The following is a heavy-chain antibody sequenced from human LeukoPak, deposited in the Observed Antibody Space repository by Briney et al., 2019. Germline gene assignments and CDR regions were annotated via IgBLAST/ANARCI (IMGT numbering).Heavy chain of an antibody. CDR3: ARGGSSGWCPFDY. J-gene: IGHJ4*02. D-gene: IGHD6-19*01. Sequence: ASVKVSCKASGYTFTGYYMHWVRQAPGQGLEWMGWINPNSGGTNYAQKFQGWVTMTRDTSISTAYMELSRLRSDDTAVYYCARGGSSGWCPFDYWGQGTLVTVSS. V-gene: IGHV1-2*04. CDR1: GYTFTGYY. CDR2: INPNSGGT.